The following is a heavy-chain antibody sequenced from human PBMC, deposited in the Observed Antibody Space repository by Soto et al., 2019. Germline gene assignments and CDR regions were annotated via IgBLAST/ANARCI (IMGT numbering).Heavy chain of an antibody. D-gene: IGHD4-4*01. V-gene: IGHV3-33*01. CDR1: GFTLSSNG. Sequence: PGGSLRLSCAASGFTLSSNGMHWVRQAPGKGLEWVAFIWYDGSDKYYADSVKGRFTISRDNSKNTLYLQMNSLRAKDTAVYYCARDRYPNYPPDAFDIWGQGTLVTVSS. J-gene: IGHJ3*02. CDR2: IWYDGSDK. CDR3: ARDRYPNYPPDAFDI.